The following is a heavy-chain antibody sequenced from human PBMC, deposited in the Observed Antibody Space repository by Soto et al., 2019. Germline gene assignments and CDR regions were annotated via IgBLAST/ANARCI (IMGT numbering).Heavy chain of an antibody. V-gene: IGHV3-23*01. CDR3: AQGGFWVHYGLDV. CDR2: ISASGETT. CDR1: GFAFSACA. J-gene: IGHJ6*02. Sequence: EVQLLESGGGLVQPGGSLRLSCAASGFAFSACAMNWVRQAPGKGLEWVSAISASGETTFYADSLKGRFTISRDNSQNTVYMQINDLRAEDTAVYYCAQGGFWVHYGLDVWGQGTTVSVSS. D-gene: IGHD3-16*01.